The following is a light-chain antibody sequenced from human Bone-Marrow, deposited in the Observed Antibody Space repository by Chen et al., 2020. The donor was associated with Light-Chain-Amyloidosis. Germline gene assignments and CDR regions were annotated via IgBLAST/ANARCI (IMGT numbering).Light chain of an antibody. V-gene: IGLV6-57*01. Sequence: NFMLTQPHSVSESPGKTVIISCTRSSGSIATNYVQWYQQRPGSSPTTVLYEDDQRPSGVPDRFSGSSDRSSNSFSLTISGLKTGDEADYYCQSYQGSSQGVFGGGTKLTVL. CDR1: SGSIATNY. J-gene: IGLJ3*02. CDR2: EDD. CDR3: QSYQGSSQGV.